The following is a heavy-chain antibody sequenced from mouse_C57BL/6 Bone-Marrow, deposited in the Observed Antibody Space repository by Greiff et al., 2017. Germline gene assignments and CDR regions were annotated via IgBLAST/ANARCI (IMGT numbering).Heavy chain of an antibody. D-gene: IGHD2-10*01. V-gene: IGHV14-3*01. CDR3: ARGAYDGNSLLSY. Sequence: EVQLQESVAELVRPGASVKLSCTASGFNIKNTYMHWVKQRPEQGLEWIGRIDPANGNTKYAPKFQGKATLTADTSSNTAYLQLSSLTSEDTAIYYCARGAYDGNSLLSYGGQGKLATVSA. CDR1: GFNIKNTY. J-gene: IGHJ3*01. CDR2: IDPANGNT.